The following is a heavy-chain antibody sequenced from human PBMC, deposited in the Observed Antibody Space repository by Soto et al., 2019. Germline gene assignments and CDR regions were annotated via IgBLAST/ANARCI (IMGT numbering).Heavy chain of an antibody. CDR3: TRDRTSMGKLPWYGSRQSTFDY. Sequence: GGSLRLSCTTSGFTFGNSAMSWFRQAPGKGLEWVGFIRSKAYGGTPDYAASVKGRFTISRDDSKSIAYLQMSSLKTEDTAVYYCTRDRTSMGKLPWYGSRQSTFDYWGQGTLVTVSS. CDR2: IRSKAYGGTP. CDR1: GFTFGNSA. J-gene: IGHJ4*02. V-gene: IGHV3-49*03. D-gene: IGHD6-13*01.